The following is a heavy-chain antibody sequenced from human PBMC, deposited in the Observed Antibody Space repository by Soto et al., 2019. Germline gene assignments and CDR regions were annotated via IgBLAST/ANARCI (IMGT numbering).Heavy chain of an antibody. D-gene: IGHD3-22*01. J-gene: IGHJ6*02. CDR1: GFTFSSYW. Sequence: GGSLRLSCAASGFTFSSYWMHWVRQAPGKGLVWVARINSDGSSTTYADSVKGRFTISRDNAENTVYLQMSSLGAEDTGLYYCASEASYFETSSALDVWGQGTKVTVSS. CDR3: ASEASYFETSSALDV. V-gene: IGHV3-74*01. CDR2: INSDGSST.